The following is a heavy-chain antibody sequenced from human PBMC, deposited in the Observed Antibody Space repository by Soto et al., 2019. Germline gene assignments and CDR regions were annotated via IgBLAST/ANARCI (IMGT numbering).Heavy chain of an antibody. Sequence: SETLSLTCTVSGGSISSYYCSWIRQPPGKGPEWIGYIYYSGSTNYNPSLKSRVTISVDTSKNQFSLKLSSVTAADTAAYYCGRLKIWLDPWGQGTLVTDSS. J-gene: IGHJ5*02. CDR2: IYYSGST. CDR3: GRLKIWLDP. V-gene: IGHV4-59*08. CDR1: GGSISSYY.